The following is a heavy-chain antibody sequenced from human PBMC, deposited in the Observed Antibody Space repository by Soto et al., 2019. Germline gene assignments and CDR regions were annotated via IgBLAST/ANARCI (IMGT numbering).Heavy chain of an antibody. Sequence: PSETLSLTCAVYGGSVSGYYWIWIRQPPGKGLEWIGEINHSGSTNYNPSLKSRVTISVDTSKNQFSLKLSSVTAADTAVYYCARGADEWGYYRWLGESPKPNYGMDVWGQGTTVTVSS. CDR3: ARGADEWGYYRWLGESPKPNYGMDV. V-gene: IGHV4-34*01. CDR1: GGSVSGYY. J-gene: IGHJ6*02. CDR2: INHSGST. D-gene: IGHD3-10*01.